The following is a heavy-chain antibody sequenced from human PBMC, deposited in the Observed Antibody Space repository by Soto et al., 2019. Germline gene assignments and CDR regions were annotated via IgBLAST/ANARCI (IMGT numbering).Heavy chain of an antibody. CDR1: GGSFSGYY. Sequence: QVQLQQWGAGLLKPSEPLSLTCAVYGGSFSGYYWTWIRQPPGTGLAWIGEINHSGSTNYTPSLKSRVTISVDTSKNQFSLKLTSVTAADTAVYYCARDKITGLFEYWGQGTLVTVSS. CDR3: ARDKITGLFEY. CDR2: INHSGST. J-gene: IGHJ4*02. V-gene: IGHV4-34*01. D-gene: IGHD2-8*02.